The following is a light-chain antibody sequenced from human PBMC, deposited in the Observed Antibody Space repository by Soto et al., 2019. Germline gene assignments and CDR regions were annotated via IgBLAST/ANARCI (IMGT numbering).Light chain of an antibody. CDR1: QSVSTF. CDR3: QQYGSSGT. J-gene: IGKJ1*01. Sequence: ERAALSCRASQSVSTFLAWSQQKPGQAPRLLIYGASNRATGIPDRFSGSGSGTDFTLTISRLEPEDFAVDYCQQYGSSGTFGPGTKVDIK. CDR2: GAS. V-gene: IGKV3-20*01.